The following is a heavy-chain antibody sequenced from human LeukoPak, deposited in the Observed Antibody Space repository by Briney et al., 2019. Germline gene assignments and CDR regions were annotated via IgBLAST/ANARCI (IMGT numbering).Heavy chain of an antibody. V-gene: IGHV3-23*01. Sequence: GGSLRLSCTASGFTFGSYAMNWVRQAPGKGLEWVSAISGSGSSTYYADSVKGRFTISRDNSKNTLYLQMNSLRAEDTAVYYCAKNGKGIQLWSTHYYMDVWGKGTTVTISS. J-gene: IGHJ6*03. CDR2: ISGSGSST. CDR3: AKNGKGIQLWSTHYYMDV. CDR1: GFTFGSYA. D-gene: IGHD5-18*01.